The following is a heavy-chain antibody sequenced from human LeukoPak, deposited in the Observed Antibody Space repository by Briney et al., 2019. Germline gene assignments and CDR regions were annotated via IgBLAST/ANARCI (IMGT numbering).Heavy chain of an antibody. CDR2: IIPIFGTA. Sequence: ASVKVSCKASGYTFTSYGISWVRQAPGQGLEWMGGIIPIFGTANYAQKFQGRVTITADESTSTAYMELSSLRSEDTAVYYCATRRFGELLDYFDYWGQGTLVTVSS. CDR3: ATRRFGELLDYFDY. D-gene: IGHD3-10*01. J-gene: IGHJ4*02. CDR1: GYTFTSYG. V-gene: IGHV1-69*13.